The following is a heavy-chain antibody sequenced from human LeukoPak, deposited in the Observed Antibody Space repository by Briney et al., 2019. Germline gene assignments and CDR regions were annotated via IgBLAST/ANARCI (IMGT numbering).Heavy chain of an antibody. CDR1: GFTFSSYA. CDR3: AKDTNVNYYDSSGASY. Sequence: GGSLRHSCAASGFTFSSYAMSWVRQAPGKGLEWVSAISGSGGSTYYADSVKGRFTISRDNSKNTLYLQMNSLRAEDTAVYYCAKDTNVNYYDSSGASYWGQGTLVTVSS. J-gene: IGHJ4*02. D-gene: IGHD3-22*01. CDR2: ISGSGGST. V-gene: IGHV3-23*01.